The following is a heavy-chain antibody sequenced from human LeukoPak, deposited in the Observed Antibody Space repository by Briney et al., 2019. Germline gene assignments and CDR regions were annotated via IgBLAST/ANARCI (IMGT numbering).Heavy chain of an antibody. V-gene: IGHV1-46*01. Sequence: ASVKVSCKASGHTFTSYYMHWVRQAPGQGLEWMGIINPSGGSTSYAQKFQGRVTMTRDTSTSTVYMELSSLRSEDTAVYYCARDEIGAGGYSYGPESEKNYGMDVWGQGTTVTVSS. D-gene: IGHD5-18*01. J-gene: IGHJ6*02. CDR3: ARDEIGAGGYSYGPESEKNYGMDV. CDR2: INPSGGST. CDR1: GHTFTSYY.